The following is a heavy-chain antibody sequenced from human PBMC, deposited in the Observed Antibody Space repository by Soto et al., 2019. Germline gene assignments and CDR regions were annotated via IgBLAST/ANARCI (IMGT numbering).Heavy chain of an antibody. D-gene: IGHD2-15*01. CDR2: IDPSGGGT. CDR1: GYTFTSYY. CDR3: ARDRVDCSGGNCWRSVEDT. Sequence: QVQLVQSGAEVKKPGASVKVSCKASGYTFTSYYMHWVRQAPGQGLEWMGIIDPSGGGTSYAQKFXGRLTMTRDTSXXXVNXELSSLRSEDTAVYYCARDRVDCSGGNCWRSVEDTWGQGTLVTVSS. V-gene: IGHV1-46*01. J-gene: IGHJ5*02.